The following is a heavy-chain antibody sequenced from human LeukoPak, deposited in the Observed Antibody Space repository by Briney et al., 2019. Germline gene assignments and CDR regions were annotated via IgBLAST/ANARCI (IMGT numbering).Heavy chain of an antibody. Sequence: PSETLSLTCTVSGGSINGYYWSWIRRPAGKGLEWIGRIYTSGNTNYNPSLKSRVTMSLDMSKNQFFLKLNFVTAADTAVYYCARVYGGWPRWYFELWGRGTLVTVSS. V-gene: IGHV4-4*07. J-gene: IGHJ2*01. CDR2: IYTSGNT. CDR1: GGSINGYY. CDR3: ARVYGGWPRWYFEL. D-gene: IGHD4-23*01.